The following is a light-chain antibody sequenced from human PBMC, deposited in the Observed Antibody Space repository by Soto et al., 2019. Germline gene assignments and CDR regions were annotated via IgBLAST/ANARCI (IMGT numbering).Light chain of an antibody. Sequence: SYELTQPSSVSVSPGQTARITCSGDVLAKKYARWFQQKPGQAPVLVIYKDSELPSGIPERFSCSSSGTTVTLTIGGAQVEDEADYYCYSAADNNRVFGGGTKLTVL. CDR2: KDS. J-gene: IGLJ2*01. CDR3: YSAADNNRV. CDR1: VLAKKY. V-gene: IGLV3-27*01.